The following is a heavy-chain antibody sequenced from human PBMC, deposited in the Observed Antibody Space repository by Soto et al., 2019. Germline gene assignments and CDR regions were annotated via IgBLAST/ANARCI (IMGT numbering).Heavy chain of an antibody. J-gene: IGHJ4*02. CDR2: IGAYNGNT. Sequence: ASVKVSCKASVYTFTSYAISWVRQAPGQGREWMGWIGAYNGNTNYAQRLQGRVTVTTDTSTSTADRELRSLRAGDTAVYECATDITAVDYWGKGTLVTVSS. CDR1: VYTFTSYA. CDR3: ATDITAVDY. V-gene: IGHV1-18*01.